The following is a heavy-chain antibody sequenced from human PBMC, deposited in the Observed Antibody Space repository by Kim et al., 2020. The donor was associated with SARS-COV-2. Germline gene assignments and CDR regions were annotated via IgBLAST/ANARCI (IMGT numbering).Heavy chain of an antibody. CDR1: GGSFSGYY. J-gene: IGHJ4*02. D-gene: IGHD3-10*01. CDR2: INHSGST. Sequence: SETLSLTCADYGGSFSGYYWSWIRQPPGKGLEWIGEINHSGSTNYNPSLKSRVTISVDTSKNQFSLKLSSVTAADTAVYYCARRWIWFGEFRFDYWGQGTLVTVSS. CDR3: ARRWIWFGEFRFDY. V-gene: IGHV4-34*01.